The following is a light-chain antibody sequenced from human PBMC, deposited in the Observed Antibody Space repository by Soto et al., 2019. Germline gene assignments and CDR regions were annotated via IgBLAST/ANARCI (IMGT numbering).Light chain of an antibody. CDR2: EVS. CDR3: SSYTTSSTVV. Sequence: QSVLTQPASVFGSPGQSITISCTGTSSDVGGYNFVSWYQQHPGKAPKLMIYEVSNRPSGVSNRFSGSKSGNTASLTISGLQPEDEADYYCSSYTTSSTVVFGPGTKVTVL. V-gene: IGLV2-14*03. J-gene: IGLJ1*01. CDR1: SSDVGGYNF.